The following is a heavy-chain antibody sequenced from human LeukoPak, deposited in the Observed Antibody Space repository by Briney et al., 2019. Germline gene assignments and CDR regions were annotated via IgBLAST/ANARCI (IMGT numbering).Heavy chain of an antibody. V-gene: IGHV1-46*01. D-gene: IGHD6-19*01. CDR1: GYTFTSYY. J-gene: IGHJ4*02. Sequence: ASVKVSCKASGYTFTSYYMHWVRQAPGQGLEWMGIINPSGGSTSYAQKFQGRVTMTRDMSTSTVYMELSSLRSEDTAVYYCAKSARERRIAVAGTPLSYWGQGTLVTVSS. CDR3: AKSARERRIAVAGTPLSY. CDR2: INPSGGST.